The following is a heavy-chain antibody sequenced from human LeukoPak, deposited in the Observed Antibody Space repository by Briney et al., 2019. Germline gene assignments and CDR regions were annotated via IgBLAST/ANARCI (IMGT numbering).Heavy chain of an antibody. Sequence: GGSLRLSCAASGFTFSDCWMHWVRQAPGKGLEWVSRINTDGNTINYADSVKGRFTVSRDNAKNTMYLQMNSLRAEDSAVYYCARALGYSYGYGIYWGQGTLVTVSS. CDR1: GFTFSDCW. D-gene: IGHD5-18*01. CDR2: INTDGNTI. J-gene: IGHJ4*02. CDR3: ARALGYSYGYGIY. V-gene: IGHV3-74*01.